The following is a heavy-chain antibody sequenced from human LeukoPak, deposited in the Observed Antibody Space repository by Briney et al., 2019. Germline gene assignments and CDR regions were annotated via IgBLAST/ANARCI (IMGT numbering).Heavy chain of an antibody. D-gene: IGHD3-3*01. V-gene: IGHV5-51*01. CDR1: GYSFTSYW. Sequence: GESLKISCKGPGYSFTSYWIGWVRQMPGKGLEWMGIIYPGDSDTRYSPSFQGQVTISADKSISTAYLQWSSLKASDTAMYYCARQGRQEGFWSRGAGNWFDPWGQGTLVTVSS. CDR3: ARQGRQEGFWSRGAGNWFDP. CDR2: IYPGDSDT. J-gene: IGHJ5*02.